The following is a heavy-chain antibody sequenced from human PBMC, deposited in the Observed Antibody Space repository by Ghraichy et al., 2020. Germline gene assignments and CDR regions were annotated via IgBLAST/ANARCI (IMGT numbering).Heavy chain of an antibody. J-gene: IGHJ6*02. CDR1: GFTFSSSG. D-gene: IGHD4-17*01. V-gene: IGHV3-30*03. Sequence: LSLTCAASGFTFSSSGMHWVRQAPGKGLEWVALISYDGRNEYYPDSVKGRFTISRDPSRNTLYLQMNSLRTEDTAVYFCASPSTLTSYYYYYGMDVWGQGTTVTVSS. CDR3: ASPSTLTSYYYYYGMDV. CDR2: ISYDGRNE.